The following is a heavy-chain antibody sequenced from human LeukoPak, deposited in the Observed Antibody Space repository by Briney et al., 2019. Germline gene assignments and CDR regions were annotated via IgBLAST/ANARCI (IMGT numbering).Heavy chain of an antibody. D-gene: IGHD1-26*01. CDR3: AGRTPYSGSYIFDY. J-gene: IGHJ4*02. V-gene: IGHV4-39*01. CDR2: IYYGGTT. Sequence: SETLSLTCTVSGGSISSGSYYWAWIRQPPGKGLEWIGSIYYGGTTYYNPSLKSRVTISADTSKNQISLKLSSVTAADTAVYYCAGRTPYSGSYIFDYWGQGTLVTVSS. CDR1: GGSISSGSYY.